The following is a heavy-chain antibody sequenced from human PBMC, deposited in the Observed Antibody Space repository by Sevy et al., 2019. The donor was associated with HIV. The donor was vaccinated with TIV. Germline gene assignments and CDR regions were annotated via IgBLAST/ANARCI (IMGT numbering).Heavy chain of an antibody. J-gene: IGHJ3*02. V-gene: IGHV4-59*01. CDR3: ARIAPDSSGFDGGAFDI. D-gene: IGHD3-22*01. CDR1: GGSISSYY. Sequence: SETLSLTCTVSGGSISSYYWSWIRQPPGKGLEWIGYIYYSGSTNYNPSLKSRVTISVDTSKNQFSLKLSAVTAADTAVYYGARIAPDSSGFDGGAFDILGQGTLVTVSS. CDR2: IYYSGST.